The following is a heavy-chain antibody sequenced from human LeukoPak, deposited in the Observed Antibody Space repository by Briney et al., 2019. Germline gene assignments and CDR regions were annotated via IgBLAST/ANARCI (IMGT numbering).Heavy chain of an antibody. Sequence: PSETLSLTCAVYGGSFSGYYWSWIRQPPGKGLEWIGEIKHSGSTNYNPSLKSRVTISVDTSKNQFSLKLSSVTAADTAVYYCARKGPAVGATSWFDPWGQGTLVTVSS. V-gene: IGHV4-34*01. CDR2: IKHSGST. CDR1: GGSFSGYY. J-gene: IGHJ5*02. CDR3: ARKGPAVGATSWFDP. D-gene: IGHD1-26*01.